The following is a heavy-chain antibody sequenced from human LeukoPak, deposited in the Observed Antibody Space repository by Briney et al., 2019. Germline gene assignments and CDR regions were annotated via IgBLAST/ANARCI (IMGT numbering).Heavy chain of an antibody. CDR2: ISTYNGDT. D-gene: IGHD6-13*01. Sequence: ASVKVSCKASGYTFTSYGISWVRQAPGQGLEWMGWISTYNGDTNYAQKLQGRVTMTTDTSTSTAYMELRSLRSDDTAVYYCARDSFRTGIAAPGPVWGKGTTVTVSS. CDR3: ARDSFRTGIAAPGPV. V-gene: IGHV1-18*01. J-gene: IGHJ6*04. CDR1: GYTFTSYG.